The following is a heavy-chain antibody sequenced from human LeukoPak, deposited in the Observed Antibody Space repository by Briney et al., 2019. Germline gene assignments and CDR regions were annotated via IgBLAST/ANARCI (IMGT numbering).Heavy chain of an antibody. CDR2: IGTVADT. D-gene: IGHD3-16*01. CDR1: GFNFKNYD. CDR3: ARGWGGHGRSWGALDF. Sequence: GGSLRLSCAASGFNFKNYDFHWVRQVAGKRLEWVAGIGTVADTFYPDSVMGRFTISRENAKNSLYLQMNSLGAGDTAVYYCARGWGGHGRSWGALDFWGQGILVTVSS. J-gene: IGHJ4*02. V-gene: IGHV3-13*01.